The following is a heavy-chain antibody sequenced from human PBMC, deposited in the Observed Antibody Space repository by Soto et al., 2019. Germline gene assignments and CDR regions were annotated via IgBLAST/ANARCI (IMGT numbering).Heavy chain of an antibody. Sequence: PSETLSLTCTVSGGSISSSSYYWGWIRQPPGKGLEWIGSIYYSGSTYCNPSLKSRVTISVDTSKNQFSLKLSSVTAADTAVYYCARHAEGDYGPAGGGMYVWGQGTTVTVSS. V-gene: IGHV4-39*01. J-gene: IGHJ6*02. D-gene: IGHD4-17*01. CDR2: IYYSGST. CDR1: GGSISSSSYY. CDR3: ARHAEGDYGPAGGGMYV.